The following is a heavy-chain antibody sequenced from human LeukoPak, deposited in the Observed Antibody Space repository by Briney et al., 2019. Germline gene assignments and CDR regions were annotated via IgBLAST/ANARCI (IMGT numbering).Heavy chain of an antibody. CDR3: ARGRPHGNDY. V-gene: IGHV3-74*01. D-gene: IGHD4-23*01. CDR1: GFTFSSYW. Sequence: AGSLRLSCAASGFTFSSYWMNWVRQAPGKGLVWVSRIASDGSSTTYADSVKGRFSISRDNAKNTLYLQMNSLRVEDTAVYYCARGRPHGNDYWGQGTLVTVSS. CDR2: IASDGSST. J-gene: IGHJ4*02.